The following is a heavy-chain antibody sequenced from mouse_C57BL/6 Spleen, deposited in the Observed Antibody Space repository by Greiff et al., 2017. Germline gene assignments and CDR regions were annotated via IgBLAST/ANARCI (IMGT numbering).Heavy chain of an antibody. CDR1: YTFTDYYM. CDR2: YPGSGNTY. Sequence: VQLQQSGPELVKPGASVKMSCKASGYTFTDYYMHWVKQKPGKGLEWIGEIYPGSGNTYYNEKFKGKATLTADTSSSTAYMQLSSLTSEDSAVYFCARRGNYYGSRGYFDVWGTGTTVTVSS. CDR3: RRGNYYGSRGYFDV. V-gene: IGHV1-83*01. D-gene: IGHD1-1*01. J-gene: IGHJ1*03.